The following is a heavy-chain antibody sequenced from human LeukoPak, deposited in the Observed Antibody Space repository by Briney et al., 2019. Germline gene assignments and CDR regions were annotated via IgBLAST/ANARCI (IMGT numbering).Heavy chain of an antibody. CDR1: GYTFTGYY. CDR2: INPNSGGT. V-gene: IGHV1-2*02. Sequence: ASVKVSCKASGYTFTGYYMHWVRQAPGQGLEWRGWINPNSGGTNYAQKFQGRVTMIRDTSISTAYMELSRLRSDDTAVYYCARLWYYCSGSPPGLDYWGQGTLVTVSS. CDR3: ARLWYYCSGSPPGLDY. D-gene: IGHD3-10*01. J-gene: IGHJ4*02.